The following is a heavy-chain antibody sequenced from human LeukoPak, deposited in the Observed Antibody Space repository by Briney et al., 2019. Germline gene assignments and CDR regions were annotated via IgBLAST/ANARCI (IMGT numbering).Heavy chain of an antibody. J-gene: IGHJ4*02. CDR1: GFLFRNYW. D-gene: IGHD2-2*02. CDR2: IKEDGTIK. CDR3: ARIGYKSSSLDY. Sequence: GGSLRLSCAASGFLFRNYWMSWVRQAPGKGLEWVANIKEDGTIKYYVDSVKGRFTISRDTAKNSVYLQMNSLRVEDTGIYFCARIGYKSSSLDYWGQGTLVTVSS. V-gene: IGHV3-7*01.